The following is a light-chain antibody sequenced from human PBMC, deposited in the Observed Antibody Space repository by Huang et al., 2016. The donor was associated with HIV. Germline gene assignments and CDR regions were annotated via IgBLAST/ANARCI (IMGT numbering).Light chain of an antibody. CDR2: GAS. CDR3: QQYGSSPAT. J-gene: IGKJ1*01. CDR1: QSVSNSY. V-gene: IGKV3-20*01. Sequence: EIVLTQSPGTLSLSPGERATLSCRASQSVSNSYLAWYQPKPGQAPRLLIFGASSRATGIPARFSGSGSGTDFTLTISRLEPEDFAVYYCQQYGSSPATFGQGTKVEIK.